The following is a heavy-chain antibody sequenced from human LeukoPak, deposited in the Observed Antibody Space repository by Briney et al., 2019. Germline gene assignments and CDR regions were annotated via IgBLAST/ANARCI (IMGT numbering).Heavy chain of an antibody. J-gene: IGHJ6*02. CDR1: GFTFSSYS. Sequence: GGSLRLSCAASGFTFSSYSMNWVRQAPGKGLEWVSSISSSSGHIYYADSVKGRFTISRDNAKNSLYLQMNSLRADDTAVFYCARDQGKGYYYYGMDVWGQGTTVTVSS. CDR3: ARDQGKGYYYYGMDV. CDR2: ISSSSGHI. V-gene: IGHV3-21*01.